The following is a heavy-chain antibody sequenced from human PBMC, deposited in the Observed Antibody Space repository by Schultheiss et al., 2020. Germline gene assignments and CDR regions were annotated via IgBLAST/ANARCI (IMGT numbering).Heavy chain of an antibody. D-gene: IGHD1-26*01. J-gene: IGHJ4*02. CDR2: ISSSSSTI. CDR1: GFTFNSYS. Sequence: GGSLRLSCAASGFTFNSYSMNWVRQAPGKGLEWVSYISSSSSTIYYADSVKGRFTISRDNAKNSLYLQMNSLRAEDTAVYYCARDQGATDYWGQGTLVTVSS. V-gene: IGHV3-48*01. CDR3: ARDQGATDY.